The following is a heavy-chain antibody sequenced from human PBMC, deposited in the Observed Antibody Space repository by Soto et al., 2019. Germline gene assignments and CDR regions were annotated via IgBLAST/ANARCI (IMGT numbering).Heavy chain of an antibody. CDR3: AKIGSVAGGYDSSGYYFDY. V-gene: IGHV3-30*18. CDR1: GFTFSSYG. Sequence: PGGSLRLSCAASGFTFSSYGMHWVRQAPGKGLEWVAVISYDGSNKYYADSVKGRFTISRDNSKNTLYLQMNSLRAEDTAVYYCAKIGSVAGGYDSSGYYFDYWGQGTLVTVSS. CDR2: ISYDGSNK. J-gene: IGHJ4*02. D-gene: IGHD3-22*01.